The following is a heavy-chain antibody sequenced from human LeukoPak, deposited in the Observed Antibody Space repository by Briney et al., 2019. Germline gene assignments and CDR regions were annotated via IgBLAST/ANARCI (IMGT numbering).Heavy chain of an antibody. CDR1: GFTFSSFW. CDR2: IKTDGSDT. V-gene: IGHV3-74*01. Sequence: GGSLRLSCAASGFTFSSFWMHWDRHAPGQGPVWVSGIKTDGSDTRYADSVKGRFTISRDNAKSTLYLQMNSLRAENTAMYYCARDFKDVSPWGPGTLVTVS. CDR3: ARDFKDVSP. J-gene: IGHJ5*02.